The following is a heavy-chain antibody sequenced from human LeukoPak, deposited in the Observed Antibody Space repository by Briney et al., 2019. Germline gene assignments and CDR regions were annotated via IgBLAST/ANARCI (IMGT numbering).Heavy chain of an antibody. CDR3: ARGRGAAV. J-gene: IGHJ6*02. V-gene: IGHV3-7*01. Sequence: PGGSLRLSCAASGFTFSNYWMNWVRQAPGKGLEWVANIQQDGREKYYVDSVKGRLTISRDNAKNSLYLQMNSLRAEGTAVYYCARGRGAAVWGQGTTVTVSS. CDR2: IQQDGREK. D-gene: IGHD2-15*01. CDR1: GFTFSNYW.